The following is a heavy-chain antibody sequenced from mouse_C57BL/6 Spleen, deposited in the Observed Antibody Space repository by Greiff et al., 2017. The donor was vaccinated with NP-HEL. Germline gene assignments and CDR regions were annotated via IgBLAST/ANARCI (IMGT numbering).Heavy chain of an antibody. Sequence: VQLQQSGAELVRPGASVTLSCKASGYTFTDYEMHWVKQTPVHGLEWIGAIDPETGGTAYNQKFKGKAILTADKSSSTAYMELSSLTSEDSAVYYWTREGNCDGGWYVDVWGTGTTVTVSS. CDR2: IDPETGGT. V-gene: IGHV1-15*01. D-gene: IGHD4-1*01. CDR1: GYTFTDYE. CDR3: TREGNCDGGWYVDV. J-gene: IGHJ1*03.